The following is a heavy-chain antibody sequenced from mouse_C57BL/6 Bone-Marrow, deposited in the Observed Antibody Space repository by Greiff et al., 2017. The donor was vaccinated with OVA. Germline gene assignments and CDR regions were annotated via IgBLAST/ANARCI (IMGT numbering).Heavy chain of an antibody. CDR3: ARDDYDEFLYYYAMDY. J-gene: IGHJ4*01. CDR2: IYPRDGST. CDR1: GYTFTSYD. Sequence: QVQLQQSGPELVKPGASVKLSCKASGYTFTSYDINWVKQRPGQGLEWIGWIYPRDGSTKYNEKFTGKATLTVDTSSSTAYMELHSLTSEDSAVYFCARDDYDEFLYYYAMDYWGQGTAVTVSA. D-gene: IGHD2-4*01. V-gene: IGHV1-85*01.